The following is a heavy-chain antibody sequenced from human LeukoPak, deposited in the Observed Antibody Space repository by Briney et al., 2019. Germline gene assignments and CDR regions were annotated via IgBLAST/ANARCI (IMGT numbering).Heavy chain of an antibody. V-gene: IGHV1-69*01. J-gene: IGHJ4*02. CDR2: IIPIFGTA. D-gene: IGHD3-3*01. CDR3: ASLTYYDFWSGYYTWNYFDY. CDR1: GGTFSSYA. Sequence: SVKVSCKASGGTFSSYAISWVRQAPGQGLEWMGGIIPIFGTANYAQKFQGRVTITADESTRTVYMELSSLRSEDTAVYYCASLTYYDFWSGYYTWNYFDYWGQGTLVTVSS.